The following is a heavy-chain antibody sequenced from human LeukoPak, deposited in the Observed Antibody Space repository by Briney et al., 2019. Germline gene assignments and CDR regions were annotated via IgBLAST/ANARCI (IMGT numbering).Heavy chain of an antibody. D-gene: IGHD7-27*01. CDR3: ARDQETGGPTDY. CDR1: GGTFSSYT. Sequence: SVKVSCKASGGTFSSYTISWVRQAPGQGLEWMGRIIPILGIANYAQKFQGRVTVTADKSTSTAYMELSSLRSEDTAVYCCARDQETGGPTDYWGQGTLVTVSS. J-gene: IGHJ4*02. V-gene: IGHV1-69*04. CDR2: IIPILGIA.